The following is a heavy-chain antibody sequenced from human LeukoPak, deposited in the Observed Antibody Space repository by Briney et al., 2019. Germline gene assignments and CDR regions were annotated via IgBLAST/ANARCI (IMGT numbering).Heavy chain of an antibody. CDR2: ISGSGGST. V-gene: IGHV3-23*01. CDR1: GFTFSSYA. Sequence: GGSLRLSCAASGFTFSSYAMSWVRQAPGKGLEWVSAISGSGGSTYYADSVKGRFSISRDNAKNSLYLQMNSLRAEDTAVYYCARDVDGDGWFDPWGQGTLVTVSS. D-gene: IGHD4-17*01. CDR3: ARDVDGDGWFDP. J-gene: IGHJ5*02.